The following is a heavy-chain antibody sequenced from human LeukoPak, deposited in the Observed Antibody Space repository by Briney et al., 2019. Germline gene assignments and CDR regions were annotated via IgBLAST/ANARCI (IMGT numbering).Heavy chain of an antibody. CDR3: ARDPNRAHYDFWSGYSPVFDY. CDR1: GYTFTGYY. V-gene: IGHV1-18*04. J-gene: IGHJ4*02. Sequence: GASVKVSCKASGYTFTGYYMHWVRQAPGQGLEWMGWISAYNGNTNYAQKLQGRVTMTTDTSTSTAYMELRSLRSDDTAVYYCARDPNRAHYDFWSGYSPVFDYWGQGTLVTVSS. CDR2: ISAYNGNT. D-gene: IGHD3-3*01.